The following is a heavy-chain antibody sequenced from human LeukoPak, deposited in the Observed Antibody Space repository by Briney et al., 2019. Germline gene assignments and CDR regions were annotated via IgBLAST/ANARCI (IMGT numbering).Heavy chain of an antibody. CDR2: IYSGGST. J-gene: IGHJ4*02. CDR1: GFNVSSNY. CDR3: ARGGVFSDY. V-gene: IGHV3-53*01. D-gene: IGHD3-9*01. Sequence: GGSLRLSCAASGFNVSSNYMSWVRQAPGKGLEWVSVIYSGGSTYYADSVKGRFTISRDNSKNTLYLQMNSLRAEDTAVYYCARGGVFSDYWGQGTLVTVSS.